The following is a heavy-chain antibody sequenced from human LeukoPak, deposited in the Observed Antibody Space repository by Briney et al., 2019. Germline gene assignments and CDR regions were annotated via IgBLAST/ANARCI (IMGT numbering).Heavy chain of an antibody. J-gene: IGHJ4*02. D-gene: IGHD6-13*01. Sequence: GASVKVSCKASGYTFTVYYMHWVRQAPGQGPEWLRWINLNSGATNYALQFHGRVTMTRDTSISTVYMELSSLRSDDTAVYYCARDRYSSSWYGLDFWGQGTLVTVSS. CDR3: ARDRYSSSWYGLDF. V-gene: IGHV1-2*02. CDR2: INLNSGAT. CDR1: GYTFTVYY.